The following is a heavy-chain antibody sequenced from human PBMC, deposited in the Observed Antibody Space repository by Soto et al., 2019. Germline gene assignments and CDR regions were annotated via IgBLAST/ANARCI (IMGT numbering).Heavy chain of an antibody. CDR1: GGSFSGYY. CDR3: ARGDCSSTSCYTLDWFDP. V-gene: IGHV4-34*01. CDR2: INHSGST. D-gene: IGHD2-2*02. J-gene: IGHJ5*02. Sequence: PSETLSLTCAVYGGSFSGYYWSWIRQPPGKGLEWIGEINHSGSTNYNPSLKSRVTISVDTSKNQFSLKLSSVTAADTAVYYCARGDCSSTSCYTLDWFDPWGQETLVTVSS.